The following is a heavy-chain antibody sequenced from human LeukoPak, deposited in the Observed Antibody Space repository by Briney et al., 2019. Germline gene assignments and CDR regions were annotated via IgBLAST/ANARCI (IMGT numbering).Heavy chain of an antibody. V-gene: IGHV4-59*01. D-gene: IGHD3-22*01. CDR2: IYYSGST. CDR1: GGSISSYY. J-gene: IGHJ4*02. CDR3: ARGYYDSSGYRFDY. Sequence: PSETPSLTCTVSGGSISSYYWSWIRQPPGKGLEWIGYIYYSGSTNYNPSLKSRVTISVDTSKDQFSLKLSSVTAADTAVYYCARGYYDSSGYRFDYWGQGTLVTVSS.